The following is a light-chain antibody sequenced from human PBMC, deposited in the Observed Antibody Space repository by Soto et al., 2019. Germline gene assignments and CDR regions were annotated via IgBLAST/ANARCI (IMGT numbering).Light chain of an antibody. CDR2: GAS. V-gene: IGKV3-15*01. CDR3: HQSNDWWT. Sequence: ENVLTQSPGTLSLSPGERATLSCRASQSVSNNLAWYQQKPGQAPRLLIYGASTRATGIPARFSGSGSGTEFTLTISSLQSEDFAVYYCHQSNDWWTFGQGTKVDIK. J-gene: IGKJ1*01. CDR1: QSVSNN.